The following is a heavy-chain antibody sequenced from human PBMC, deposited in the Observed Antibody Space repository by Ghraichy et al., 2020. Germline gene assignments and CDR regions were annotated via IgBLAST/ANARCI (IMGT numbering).Heavy chain of an antibody. CDR2: ISYDGGNK. Sequence: GGSLRLSCAASGFSFSVYAMHWVRLAPGKGLECVAVISYDGGNKYYANSVKGRFTISRDNSKNTLYLEMSSLRTEDTALYYCARGVGGYSSSWSDPLFDYWGQGTLVTVPS. V-gene: IGHV3-30-3*01. J-gene: IGHJ4*02. D-gene: IGHD6-13*01. CDR3: ARGVGGYSSSWSDPLFDY. CDR1: GFSFSVYA.